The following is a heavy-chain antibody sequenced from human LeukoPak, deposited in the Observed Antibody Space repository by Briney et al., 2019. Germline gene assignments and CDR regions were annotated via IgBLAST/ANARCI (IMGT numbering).Heavy chain of an antibody. J-gene: IGHJ5*02. V-gene: IGHV1-2*02. CDR1: GYTFTGYY. CDR3: ARDGYEAAAEYNWFDP. Sequence: GASVKVSCKASGYTFTGYYMHWVRQAPGQGLEWMGWINPNSGGTNYAQKFQGRVTMTRDTSISTAYMELSRLRSDDTAVYYCARDGYEAAAEYNWFDPWGQGTLVTVSS. D-gene: IGHD6-13*01. CDR2: INPNSGGT.